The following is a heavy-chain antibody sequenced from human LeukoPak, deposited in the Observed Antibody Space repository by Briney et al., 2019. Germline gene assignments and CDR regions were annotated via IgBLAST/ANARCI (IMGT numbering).Heavy chain of an antibody. J-gene: IGHJ6*03. CDR1: GGSFSGYY. Sequence: SETLSLTCAVYGGSFSGYYWTWIRQPPGKGLEWIGEINHSGSTNHNPSLKSRVTISVDTSKNQFSLKLSSVTAADTAVYYCAWYSSGWYNSYYYYYYMDVWGKGTTVTVSS. D-gene: IGHD6-19*01. CDR3: AWYSSGWYNSYYYYYYMDV. CDR2: INHSGST. V-gene: IGHV4-34*01.